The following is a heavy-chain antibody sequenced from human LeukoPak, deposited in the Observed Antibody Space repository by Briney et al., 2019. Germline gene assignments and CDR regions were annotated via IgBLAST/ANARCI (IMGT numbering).Heavy chain of an antibody. D-gene: IGHD6-19*01. CDR1: GFTFSSYW. Sequence: GGFLRLSCAASGFTFSSYWMHWVRQAPGKGLEWVSAISGSGGSTYFAGSVKGRFTISRDNAKNTLYLQMNSLRAEDTAVYYCAKRSSGDDYWGQGTLVTVSS. CDR3: AKRSSGDDY. CDR2: ISGSGGST. V-gene: IGHV3-23*01. J-gene: IGHJ4*02.